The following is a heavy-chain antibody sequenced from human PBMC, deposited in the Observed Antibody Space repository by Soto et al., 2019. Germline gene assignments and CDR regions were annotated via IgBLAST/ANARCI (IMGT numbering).Heavy chain of an antibody. J-gene: IGHJ5*02. Sequence: PGGSLRLSCAASGFTFSSYAMSWVRQAPGKGLEWVSAISGSGGSTYYADSVKGRFTISRDNSKNTLYLQMNSLRAEDTAVYYCASFDYSNLGTTGSLNDTPDPWGQGTLVTVSS. CDR2: ISGSGGST. CDR1: GFTFSSYA. V-gene: IGHV3-23*01. D-gene: IGHD4-4*01. CDR3: ASFDYSNLGTTGSLNDTPDP.